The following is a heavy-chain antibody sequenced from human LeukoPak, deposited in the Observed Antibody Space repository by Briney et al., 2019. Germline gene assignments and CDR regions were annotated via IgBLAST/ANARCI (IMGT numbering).Heavy chain of an antibody. J-gene: IGHJ6*03. CDR1: GGSISRYY. Sequence: SEALSLTCTVSGGSISRYYWSWIRQPPGKGLEWMGFVYNSETTNYRPSLKSRATISVDTSHNQFSLKLTSLTTADTAVYYCARAEISTVTTVYYSYHMDVWGKGTTVTVSS. CDR2: VYNSETT. V-gene: IGHV4-59*01. CDR3: ARAEISTVTTVYYSYHMDV. D-gene: IGHD4-11*01.